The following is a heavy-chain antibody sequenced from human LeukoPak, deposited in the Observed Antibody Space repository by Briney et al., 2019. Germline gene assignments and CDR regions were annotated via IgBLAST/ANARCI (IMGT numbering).Heavy chain of an antibody. V-gene: IGHV3-30-3*01. CDR1: GFTFSSYA. CDR3: ARGYSSSWYSSAFDI. J-gene: IGHJ3*02. CDR2: ISYDGSNK. D-gene: IGHD6-13*01. Sequence: GRSLRLSCAASGFTFSSYAMHWVRQAPGKGLEWVAVISYDGSNKYYADSVEGRFTISRDNSKNTLYLQMNSLRAEDTAVYYCARGYSSSWYSSAFDIWGQGTMVTVSS.